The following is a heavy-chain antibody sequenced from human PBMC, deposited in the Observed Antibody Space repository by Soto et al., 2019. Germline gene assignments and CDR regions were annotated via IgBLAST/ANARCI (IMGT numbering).Heavy chain of an antibody. CDR2: ISSSSSTI. V-gene: IGHV3-48*02. CDR1: GFTFSSYS. D-gene: IGHD2-21*01. Sequence: EVQLVESGGGLVQPGGSPRLSCAASGFTFSSYSMNWVRQAPGKGLEWVSYISSSSSTIYYADSVKGRFTISRDNAKNSLYLQMNSLRDEDTAVYYCARDYSPPHYYYGMDVWGQGTTVTVSS. CDR3: ARDYSPPHYYYGMDV. J-gene: IGHJ6*02.